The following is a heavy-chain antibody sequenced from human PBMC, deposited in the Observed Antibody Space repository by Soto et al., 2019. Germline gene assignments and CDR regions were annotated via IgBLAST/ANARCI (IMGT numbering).Heavy chain of an antibody. CDR3: ARDTGTYPYYFDY. J-gene: IGHJ4*02. D-gene: IGHD1-26*01. V-gene: IGHV4-30-4*01. CDR1: GGSISSGDNF. Sequence: QVQLQESGPGLVKPSQTLSLTCTVSGGSISSGDNFWNWIRQSPGKGLEWIGYIHHSGSTYYNPSLKSRLTISVDTSKNQISLKLNSVTAADTAVYYCARDTGTYPYYFDYWGQGTLVTVSS. CDR2: IHHSGST.